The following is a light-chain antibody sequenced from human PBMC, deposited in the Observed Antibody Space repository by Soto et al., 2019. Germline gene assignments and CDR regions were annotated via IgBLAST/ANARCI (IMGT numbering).Light chain of an antibody. CDR1: QSVSSSY. V-gene: IGKV3D-20*02. CDR2: DAS. Sequence: EIVMTQSPATLSVSPGERATLSCRASQSVSSSYLAWYQQKPGQAPRLLIYDASSRATGVPARFGGSGSGTDFTLTISRLEPEDFAVYYCQQRSNWPLTFGGGTKVDIK. J-gene: IGKJ4*01. CDR3: QQRSNWPLT.